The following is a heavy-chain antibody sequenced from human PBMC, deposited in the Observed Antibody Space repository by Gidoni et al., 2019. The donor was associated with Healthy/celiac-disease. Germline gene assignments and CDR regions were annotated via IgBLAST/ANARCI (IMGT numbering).Heavy chain of an antibody. V-gene: IGHV3-64*01. D-gene: IGHD3-10*01. J-gene: IGHJ6*02. CDR1: GFTFSSYA. Sequence: EVQLVESGGGLVQPGGSLRLSCAASGFTFSSYAMHWVRQAPGKGLEYVSAISSNGGSTYYANSVKGRFTISRDNSKNTLYLQMGSLRAEDMAVYYCARLRGLWFGELLSPHYYYYYGMDVWGQGTTVTVSS. CDR3: ARLRGLWFGELLSPHYYYYYGMDV. CDR2: ISSNGGST.